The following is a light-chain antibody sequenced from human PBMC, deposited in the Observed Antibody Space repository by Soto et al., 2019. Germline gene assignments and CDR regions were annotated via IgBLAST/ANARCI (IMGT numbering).Light chain of an antibody. Sequence: SVLPKAPSASVTPGQRVTITCSGSSSNIGSNYVHWYQQLPGTAPKLLIYRNNQRPSGVPDRFAGSKSDTSASLAISGLRSEDEADYVCAAWDDSVSGLYVFGTGTKVTVL. V-gene: IGLV1-47*01. CDR2: RNN. CDR1: SSNIGSNY. J-gene: IGLJ1*01. CDR3: AAWDDSVSGLYV.